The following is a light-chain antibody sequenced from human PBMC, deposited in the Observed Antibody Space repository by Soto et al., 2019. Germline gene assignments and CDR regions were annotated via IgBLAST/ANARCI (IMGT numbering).Light chain of an antibody. J-gene: IGKJ2*01. V-gene: IGKV1-5*03. Sequence: DIQMTQSPSTLSAPVGDRVTITCRASQSINYWLAWYQQKPGKAPKLLIYKASSLESGVPSRFSGSGSGTQFTLTISSLQPDDFATYYCQQCNNYPYTFGQGTKLEI. CDR1: QSINYW. CDR3: QQCNNYPYT. CDR2: KAS.